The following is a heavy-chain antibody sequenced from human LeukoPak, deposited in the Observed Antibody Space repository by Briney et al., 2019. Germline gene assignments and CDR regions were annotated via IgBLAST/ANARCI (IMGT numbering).Heavy chain of an antibody. CDR1: GGSISSYY. J-gene: IGHJ6*02. Sequence: SETLSLTCTVSGGSISSYYWSWIRQPPGKGLEWIGYIYYSGSTNYNPSLKSRVTISVDTSKNQFSLKLSSVTAAVTAVYYCARDSYYDSSGYYYGMDVWGQGTTVTVSS. V-gene: IGHV4-59*01. CDR3: ARDSYYDSSGYYYGMDV. CDR2: IYYSGST. D-gene: IGHD3-22*01.